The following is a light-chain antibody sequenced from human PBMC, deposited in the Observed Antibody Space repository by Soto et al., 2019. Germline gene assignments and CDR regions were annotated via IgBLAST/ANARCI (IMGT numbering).Light chain of an antibody. CDR1: QSVSNY. V-gene: IGKV3-20*01. CDR3: QQYGSSRT. J-gene: IGKJ1*01. Sequence: EIVLTQSPATLSLSPGEGATLSCRASQSVSNYLAWYQKKPGQAPRLLIYGASSRATGIPDRFSGSGSGTDFTLTISRLEPEDFAVYYCQQYGSSRTFGQGTKVDIK. CDR2: GAS.